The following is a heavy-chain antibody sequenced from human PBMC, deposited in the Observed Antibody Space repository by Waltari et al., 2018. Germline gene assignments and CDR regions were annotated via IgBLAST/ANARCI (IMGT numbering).Heavy chain of an antibody. Sequence: EVQLVESGGGLVQPGGSLRLSCAVSGFTFRSYEMNWVRQAPGRGLEWVSYISGSARAIYYADSVKGRFTISRDNSDNSLSLQMNSLRVEDTAIYYCVRDRGEDASEIWGQGTMVTVSS. J-gene: IGHJ3*02. CDR2: ISGSARAI. CDR3: VRDRGEDASEI. CDR1: GFTFRSYE. V-gene: IGHV3-48*03.